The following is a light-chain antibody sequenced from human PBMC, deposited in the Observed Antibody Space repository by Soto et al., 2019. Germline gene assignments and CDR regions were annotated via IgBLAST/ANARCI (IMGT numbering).Light chain of an antibody. CDR2: KAS. CDR3: QQYNSYST. V-gene: IGKV1-5*03. J-gene: IGKJ1*01. CDR1: QSISRW. Sequence: DIQMTQSPSTLSASVGDRVTITCRASQSISRWLAWYQRKPGKAPNLLIYKASSLDSGVPSRFSGNGSGTEFTRTIISLQPDDAATYSCQQYNSYSTFGQGTKVEIK.